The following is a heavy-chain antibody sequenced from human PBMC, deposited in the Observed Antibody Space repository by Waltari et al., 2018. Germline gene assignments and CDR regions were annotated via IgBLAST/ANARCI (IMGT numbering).Heavy chain of an antibody. CDR3: ARVGQPEPEIGLATRNSDLLDY. J-gene: IGHJ4*02. CDR2: INHSGSN. D-gene: IGHD1-1*01. V-gene: IGHV4-34*01. CDR1: GGSFSGYY. Sequence: QVQLQQWGAGLLKPSETLSLTCAVYGGSFSGYYWSWIRQPPGKGLEWIGEINHSGSNNYNPSLKSRVTISVDTSKNQFSLKLSSVTAADTAVYYCARVGQPEPEIGLATRNSDLLDYWGQGTLVTVSS.